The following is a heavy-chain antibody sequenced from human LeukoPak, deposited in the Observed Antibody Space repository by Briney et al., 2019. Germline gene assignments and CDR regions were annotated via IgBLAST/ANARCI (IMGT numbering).Heavy chain of an antibody. CDR1: GFTFSSYA. Sequence: GGSQRLSCAASGFTFSSYAMSWVRQAPGKGLEWVSAISGSGGSTYYADSVKGRFTISRDNSKNTLYLQMNSLRAEDTAVYYCAKGHGYSSSWYPSAFDIWGQGTMVTVSS. CDR3: AKGHGYSSSWYPSAFDI. CDR2: ISGSGGST. V-gene: IGHV3-23*01. J-gene: IGHJ3*02. D-gene: IGHD6-13*01.